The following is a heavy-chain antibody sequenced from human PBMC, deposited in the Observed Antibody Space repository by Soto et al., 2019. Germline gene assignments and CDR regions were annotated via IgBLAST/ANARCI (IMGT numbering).Heavy chain of an antibody. CDR3: ARDEPRRVLEWLLRWGPTLDAFDI. Sequence: PGGSLRLSCAASGFTFSSYWMSWVRQAPGKGLEWVANIKQDGSEKYYVDSVKGRFTISRDNAKNSLYLQMNSLRAEDTAVYYCARDEPRRVLEWLLRWGPTLDAFDIWGQGTMVTVSS. J-gene: IGHJ3*02. CDR1: GFTFSSYW. V-gene: IGHV3-7*01. D-gene: IGHD3-3*01. CDR2: IKQDGSEK.